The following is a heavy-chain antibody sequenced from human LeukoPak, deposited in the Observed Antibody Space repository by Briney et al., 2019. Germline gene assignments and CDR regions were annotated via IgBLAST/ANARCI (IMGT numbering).Heavy chain of an antibody. D-gene: IGHD1-14*01. CDR3: ARGGDRRGFDY. J-gene: IGHJ4*02. Sequence: SETLSLTCTVSGGPISNGGYYWSWIRQHPGKGLEWIGYIYDSGTTYYSPALQSRVTISVDTSDNQFSLKLRSLTAADTAVYYCARGGDRRGFDYWGQGTLVTVSS. CDR2: IYDSGTT. CDR1: GGPISNGGYY. V-gene: IGHV4-31*03.